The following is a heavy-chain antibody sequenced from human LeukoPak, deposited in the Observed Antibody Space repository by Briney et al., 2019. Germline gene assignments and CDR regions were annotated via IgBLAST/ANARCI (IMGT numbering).Heavy chain of an antibody. Sequence: SETLSLTCTVSGYSITTGYYWGWIRQSPGKGLEWIGSIYHSGSTYYNPSLKSRVTISVDTSKNQFSLKLSSVSAADTAVLYCARTLDYYGSGIYSFDYWGQGTLVTVSS. D-gene: IGHD3-10*01. CDR1: GYSITTGYY. V-gene: IGHV4-38-2*02. CDR3: ARTLDYYGSGIYSFDY. J-gene: IGHJ4*02. CDR2: IYHSGST.